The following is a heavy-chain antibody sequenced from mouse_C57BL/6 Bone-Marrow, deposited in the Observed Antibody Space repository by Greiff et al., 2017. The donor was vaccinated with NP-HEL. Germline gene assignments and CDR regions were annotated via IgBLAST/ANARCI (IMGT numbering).Heavy chain of an antibody. CDR1: EYEFPSHD. V-gene: IGHV5-2*03. J-gene: IGHJ1*03. CDR2: INSDGGST. CDR3: ARRSLTGTYWYFDV. D-gene: IGHD4-1*01. Sequence: DVMLVESGGGLVQPGESLKLSCESNEYEFPSHDMSWVRKTPEKRLELVAAINSDGGSTYYPDTMERRFIISRDNTKKTLYLQMSSLRSEDTALYYCARRSLTGTYWYFDVWGTGTTVTVSS.